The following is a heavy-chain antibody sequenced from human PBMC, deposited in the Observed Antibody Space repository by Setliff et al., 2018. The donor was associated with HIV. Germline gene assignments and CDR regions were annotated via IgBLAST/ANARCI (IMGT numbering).Heavy chain of an antibody. J-gene: IGHJ4*02. CDR2: IIPILDTA. CDR3: AREHDTLTGYSFDY. D-gene: IGHD3-9*01. V-gene: IGHV1-69*05. CDR1: GGTFSNYA. Sequence: SVKVSCKASGGTFSNYAISWVRQAPGQGLEWMGGIIPILDTAKYAQKFQGRVTITTDESTSTAYMELSSLRSEDTAVYYCAREHDTLTGYSFDYWGQGTLVTVSS.